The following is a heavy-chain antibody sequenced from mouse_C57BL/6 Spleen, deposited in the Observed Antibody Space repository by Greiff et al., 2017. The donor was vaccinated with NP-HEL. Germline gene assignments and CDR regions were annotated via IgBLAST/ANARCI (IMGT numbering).Heavy chain of an antibody. J-gene: IGHJ3*01. CDR2: ISGGGGNT. V-gene: IGHV5-9*01. D-gene: IGHD1-3*01. CDR3: ARRGDNNDAWFAY. CDR1: GFTFSSYT. Sequence: EVQLVESGGGLVKPGGSLKLSCAASGFTFSSYTMSWVRQTPEKRLEWVATISGGGGNTYYPDSVKGRFTISRDNAKNTLYLQMSSLRSEDTALYYCARRGDNNDAWFAYWGQGTLVTVSA.